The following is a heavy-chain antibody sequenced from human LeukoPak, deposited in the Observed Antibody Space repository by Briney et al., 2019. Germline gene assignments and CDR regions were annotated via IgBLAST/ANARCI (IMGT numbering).Heavy chain of an antibody. CDR1: GYTFDDEY. V-gene: IGHV1-2*02. D-gene: IGHD5-12*01. J-gene: IGHJ5*02. CDR3: ARRVQKLVATSWFDP. Sequence: ASVWVSCKASGYTFDDEYIHWVRQAPGLGLEWMGWINPQNGDTNYAQRFQGRVTTTRDTSISTAYMELRSLKSDDSATYYCARRVQKLVATSWFDPWGQGTLVTVSS. CDR2: INPQNGDT.